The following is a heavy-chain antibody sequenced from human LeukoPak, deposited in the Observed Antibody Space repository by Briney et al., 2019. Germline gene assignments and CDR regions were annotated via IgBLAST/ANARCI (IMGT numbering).Heavy chain of an antibody. CDR1: GYTFTSYD. CDR2: MNPNSGNT. V-gene: IGHV1-8*03. Sequence: ASVKVSCKASGYTFTSYDINWVRQAPGQGLEWMGWMNPNSGNTGYAQKFQGRVTITRNTSISTAYMELSSLRSEDTAVYYCARGRRGYCSSTSCYRFDYWGQGTLVTVSS. D-gene: IGHD2-2*01. J-gene: IGHJ4*02. CDR3: ARGRRGYCSSTSCYRFDY.